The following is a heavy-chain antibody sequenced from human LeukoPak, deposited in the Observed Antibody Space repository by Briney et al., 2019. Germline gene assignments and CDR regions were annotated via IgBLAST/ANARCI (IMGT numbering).Heavy chain of an antibody. D-gene: IGHD2-15*01. CDR2: INPNSGGT. CDR1: GYTFTGYY. Sequence: ASVKVSCKASGYTFTGYYMHWVRQAPGQGLEWMGRINPNSGGTNYAQTFQGRVTMTSDTSISTAYMELSKLRSDDTAVYYCTRVVVAGKGQIDYWGQGTLVTVSS. V-gene: IGHV1-2*06. CDR3: TRVVVAGKGQIDY. J-gene: IGHJ4*02.